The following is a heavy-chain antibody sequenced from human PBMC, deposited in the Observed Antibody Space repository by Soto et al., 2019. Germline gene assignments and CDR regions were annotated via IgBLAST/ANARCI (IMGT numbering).Heavy chain of an antibody. CDR2: IRTNNNAI. D-gene: IGHD3-10*01. CDR3: ASVLGSRRSGSYPSY. V-gene: IGHV3-48*01. CDR1: GFIISDCS. J-gene: IGHJ4*02. Sequence: EVQLVESGGGLVQPGGSLRLSCAASGFIISDCSMNWVRRAPGKGLEWISYIRTNNNAIYYADSVKGRFTISRENAKNSLYLQMNSLTAEDTALYYCASVLGSRRSGSYPSYWGQGTLVTVSS.